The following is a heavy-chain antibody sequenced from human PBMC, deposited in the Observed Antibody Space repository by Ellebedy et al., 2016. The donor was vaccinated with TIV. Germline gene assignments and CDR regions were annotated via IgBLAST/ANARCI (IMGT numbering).Heavy chain of an antibody. J-gene: IGHJ6*02. Sequence: AASVKVSCKASGYTLTGYYIHWVRQAPGQGLEWMGWINPRNVDSNNAQKFQGRVTMPRDTSIRTTYMELRRLRSGDTAVYYCASVAGRFYDAMDVWGQGTTVTVSS. V-gene: IGHV1-2*02. CDR1: GYTLTGYY. D-gene: IGHD3-16*01. CDR2: INPRNVDS. CDR3: ASVAGRFYDAMDV.